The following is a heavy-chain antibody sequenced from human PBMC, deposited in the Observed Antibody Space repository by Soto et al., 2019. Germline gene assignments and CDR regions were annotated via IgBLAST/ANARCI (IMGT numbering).Heavy chain of an antibody. CDR2: INNDGSST. CDR1: GFTFSNSW. Sequence: EVQLVESGGGLVQPGGSLRLSCAASGFTFSNSWMHWVRQVPGKGLVWVSHINNDGSSTTYAGSVKGRFTISRDNAKSTLDLRMDSPGVEDTAVYHCARGRTAASADYWGQGALVSVSS. V-gene: IGHV3-74*01. J-gene: IGHJ4*02. CDR3: ARGRTAASADY. D-gene: IGHD6-13*01.